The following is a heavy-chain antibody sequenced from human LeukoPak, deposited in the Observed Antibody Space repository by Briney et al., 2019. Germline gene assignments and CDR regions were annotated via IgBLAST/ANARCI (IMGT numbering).Heavy chain of an antibody. V-gene: IGHV3-30-3*01. D-gene: IGHD3-3*01. J-gene: IGHJ4*02. CDR2: ISYDGSNK. CDR3: ARVLGVATEYYFDY. Sequence: GGSLRLSCAVSGLTFSNAWMSWVRQAPGKGLEWVAVISYDGSNKYYADSVKGRFTISRDNSKNTLYLQMNSLRAEDTAVYYCARVLGVATEYYFDYWGQGTLVTASS. CDR1: GLTFSNAW.